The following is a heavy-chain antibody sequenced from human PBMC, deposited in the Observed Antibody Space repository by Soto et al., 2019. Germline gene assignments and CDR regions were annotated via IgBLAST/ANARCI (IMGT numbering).Heavy chain of an antibody. Sequence: QVQLVQSGAEVKKPGASVKVSCKASGYTFTSYDINWVRQATGQGLEWMGWMNPNSGNTGYAQKFQGRATMTRNTSISTVYMELSSLRSEDTPVYYCAGEKGGVSNLDSWGQGTLVTVSS. V-gene: IGHV1-8*01. D-gene: IGHD2-8*01. J-gene: IGHJ4*02. CDR2: MNPNSGNT. CDR3: AGEKGGVSNLDS. CDR1: GYTFTSYD.